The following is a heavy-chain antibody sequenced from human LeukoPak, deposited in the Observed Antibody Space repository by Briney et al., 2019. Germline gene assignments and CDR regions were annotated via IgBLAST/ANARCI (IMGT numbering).Heavy chain of an antibody. CDR3: ARGPYDSSGYYSPWYFDL. CDR2: IYDSGTT. V-gene: IGHV4-4*07. J-gene: IGHJ2*01. CDR1: GGSITYNF. D-gene: IGHD3-22*01. Sequence: PSETLSLTCTVSGGSITYNFWTWIRQPAGKGLEWIGRIYDSGTTNYNPSLKSRLTISVDTSKNQFSLRLSSVTAADTAVYYCARGPYDSSGYYSPWYFDLWGRGTLVTVSS.